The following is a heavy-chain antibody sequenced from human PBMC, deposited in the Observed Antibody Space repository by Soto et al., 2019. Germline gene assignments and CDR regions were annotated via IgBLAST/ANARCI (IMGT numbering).Heavy chain of an antibody. CDR1: GFSLSNARMG. CDR3: ARIRGRYQYYFDY. J-gene: IGHJ4*02. D-gene: IGHD1-20*01. Sequence: QVTLKESGPVLVKPTETLTLTCTVSGFSLSNARMGVSWIRQPPGKALEWLAHIFSNDEKSYSTSLKSRLTIFKDTSKSQVVLTMTNLDPVDTPTYYCARIRGRYQYYFDYWGQGTLVTVSS. CDR2: IFSNDEK. V-gene: IGHV2-26*01.